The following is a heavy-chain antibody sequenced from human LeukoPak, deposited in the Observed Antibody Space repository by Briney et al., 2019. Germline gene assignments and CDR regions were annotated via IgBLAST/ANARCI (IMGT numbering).Heavy chain of an antibody. CDR2: IKTDGSAM. D-gene: IGHD5/OR15-5a*01. V-gene: IGHV3-74*03. CDR3: VGDRTVSTILDY. J-gene: IGHJ4*02. CDR1: GFTFDDYA. Sequence: GRSLRLSCAASGFTFDDYAMHWVRQAPGKGLVWVSAIKTDGSAMQYADSVKGRFAISRDNAKNTVYLQMNSLRDEDTAVYYCVGDRTVSTILDYWGQGTLVTVSS.